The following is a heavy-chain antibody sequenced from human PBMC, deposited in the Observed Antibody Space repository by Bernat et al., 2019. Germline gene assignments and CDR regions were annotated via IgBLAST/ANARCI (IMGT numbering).Heavy chain of an antibody. V-gene: IGHV3-30*18. CDR1: GFTFSSYG. CDR2: ITYDGSKK. Sequence: QVQLVESGGGVVQPGGSLRLSCAASGFTFSSYGMHWVRQAPGKGLEWVAVITYDGSKKYYADSVKGRFTISRDNSKNTLYLQMNSLRAEDTAVYYCANGLYGGSGSYYSSCFDYWGQGTLVTVSS. CDR3: ANGLYGGSGSYYSSCFDY. J-gene: IGHJ4*02. D-gene: IGHD3-10*01.